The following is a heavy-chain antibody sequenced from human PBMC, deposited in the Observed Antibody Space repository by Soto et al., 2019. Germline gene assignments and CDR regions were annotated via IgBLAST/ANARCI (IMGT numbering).Heavy chain of an antibody. D-gene: IGHD3-22*01. J-gene: IGHJ4*02. V-gene: IGHV3-30*18. CDR1: GFAFTKYG. CDR3: AKFQYYYDVSGPLDY. Sequence: GGSLRLSCAASGFAFTKYGMHWVRQAPGKALEWVALISHDGSNRFYPDSVKGRFTISRDNSKNTLFLEMLSLRAEDTAVYYCAKFQYYYDVSGPLDYWGQGALVTVSS. CDR2: ISHDGSNR.